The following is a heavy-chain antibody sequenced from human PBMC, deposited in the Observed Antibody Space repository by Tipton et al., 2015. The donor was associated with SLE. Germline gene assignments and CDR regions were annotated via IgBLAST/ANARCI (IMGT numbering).Heavy chain of an antibody. CDR1: GYIFSSYH. J-gene: IGHJ4*02. V-gene: IGHV1-46*04. CDR2: INPSSGSI. CDR3: ARDLEWGRSYFDY. D-gene: IGHD1-26*01. Sequence: QSGPEVKKPVASVTVSCKASGYIFSSYHMHWVRQAPGQGLEWMGTINPSSGSISYAQKLQGRVTMTSDTSTSTVYMELSSLRSDDTAVYYCARDLEWGRSYFDYWGQGTLVTVSS.